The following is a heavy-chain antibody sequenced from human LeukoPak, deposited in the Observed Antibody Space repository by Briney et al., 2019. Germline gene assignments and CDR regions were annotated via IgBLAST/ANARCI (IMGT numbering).Heavy chain of an antibody. D-gene: IGHD2-2*01. CDR3: ARGKVVPAAFDY. J-gene: IGHJ4*02. CDR1: GDSISTSSYY. CDR2: IYYSGST. Sequence: SETLSLTCTVSGDSISTSSYYWGWIRRPPGKGLEWIGSIYYSGSTYYNPSLKSRVTISVDTSKNQISLKVSSVTAADTAVYYCARGKVVPAAFDYWGQGTLVTVSS. V-gene: IGHV4-39*01.